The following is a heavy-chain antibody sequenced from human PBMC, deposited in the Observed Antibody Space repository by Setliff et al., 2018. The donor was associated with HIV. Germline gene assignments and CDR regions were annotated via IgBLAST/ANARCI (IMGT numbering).Heavy chain of an antibody. Sequence: ASVKVSCKASGYTFTSCAMHWVRQAPGQRLEWMGWINAGNGNTKYSQKFQGRVTITRDTSASTAYMELSSLRSEDTAVYYCARVGLKHYYYGMDVWGQGTTVTVSS. V-gene: IGHV1-3*01. CDR1: GYTFTSCA. D-gene: IGHD3-3*01. CDR3: ARVGLKHYYYGMDV. J-gene: IGHJ6*02. CDR2: INAGNGNT.